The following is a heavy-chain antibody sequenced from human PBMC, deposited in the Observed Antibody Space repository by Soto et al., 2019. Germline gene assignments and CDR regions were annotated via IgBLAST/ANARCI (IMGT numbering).Heavy chain of an antibody. CDR3: ARDRSRGIAAAGPDY. J-gene: IGHJ4*02. CDR1: GFTFSRYA. V-gene: IGHV3-33*01. D-gene: IGHD6-13*01. CDR2: IWFDETNK. Sequence: QVQLVESGGGVVQPGRSLRLSCAASGFTFSRYAMHWVRQAPGKGLEWVAVIWFDETNKYYVDSVRGRFTISRDNSKNTLYLQMNSLRGEDTAVYYCARDRSRGIAAAGPDYWGQATLVTVSS.